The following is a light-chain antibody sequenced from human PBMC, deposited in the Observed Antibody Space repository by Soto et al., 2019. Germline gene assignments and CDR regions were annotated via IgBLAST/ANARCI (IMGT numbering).Light chain of an antibody. CDR1: QTVSSSN. CDR3: QQYGSSLYT. Sequence: EIVLTQSPGTLSLSPGEGATLSCRASQTVSSSNLAWYQQKPGQAPRLLISGASSRATGIPDRFSGSGSGTDFTLTISRLEPEDFAVYYCQQYGSSLYTFGQGTKLEIK. V-gene: IGKV3-20*01. CDR2: GAS. J-gene: IGKJ2*01.